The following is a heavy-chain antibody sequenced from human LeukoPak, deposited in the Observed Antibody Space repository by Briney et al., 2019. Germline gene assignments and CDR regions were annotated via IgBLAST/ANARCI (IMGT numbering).Heavy chain of an antibody. D-gene: IGHD5-18*01. V-gene: IGHV3-21*01. CDR1: GFSFSSYS. Sequence: KTGGSLRLSCAASGFSFSSYSMNWVRQAPGKGLEWVSSISSTSSYIRYPDSVMGRFTISRDNAKNSLYLQMNSLRAEDTAVYYCARGVDTAMAIDCWGQGTQVTVSS. J-gene: IGHJ4*02. CDR3: ARGVDTAMAIDC. CDR2: ISSTSSYI.